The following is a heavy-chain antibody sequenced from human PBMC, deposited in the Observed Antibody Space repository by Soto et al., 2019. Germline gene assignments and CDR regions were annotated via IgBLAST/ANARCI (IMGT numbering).Heavy chain of an antibody. CDR3: TRTKEYSGYAVLDY. Sequence: PGGSLRLSCVASRFNFSAAWLNWIRQAPGKGLEWVGCIRPKSEGETADYTAPVRGRFTISRDDSKNTLYLQMNSLRTEDTAVYYCTRTKEYSGYAVLDYWGQGTLVTVSS. V-gene: IGHV3-15*07. CDR2: IRPKSEGETA. D-gene: IGHD5-12*01. J-gene: IGHJ4*02. CDR1: RFNFSAAW.